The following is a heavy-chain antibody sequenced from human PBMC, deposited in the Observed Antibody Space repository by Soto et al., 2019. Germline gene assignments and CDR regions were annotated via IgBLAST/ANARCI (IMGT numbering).Heavy chain of an antibody. D-gene: IGHD7-27*01. J-gene: IGHJ3*02. CDR1: GFTFSSYA. CDR2: ISSNGGST. CDR3: ARALGYAFDI. Sequence: GGSLRLSCAASGFTFSSYAMHWVRQAPGKGLEYVSAISSNGGSTYHANSVKGRFTISRDNSKNTLYLQMGSLRAEDMAVYYCARALGYAFDIWGQGTMVTVSS. V-gene: IGHV3-64*01.